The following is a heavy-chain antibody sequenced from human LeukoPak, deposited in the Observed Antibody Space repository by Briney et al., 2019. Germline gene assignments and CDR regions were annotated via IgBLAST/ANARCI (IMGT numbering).Heavy chain of an antibody. Sequence: SETLSLTCAVYGGSFSGYYWTWIRQPPGKGREWIGEINHSGSTNYNPPLKSRVTISVDTSKNQISLRLSSVTAADTAVYYCARRCRIGSGWFYDYWGQGTLVTVSS. D-gene: IGHD6-19*01. CDR1: GGSFSGYY. CDR2: INHSGST. V-gene: IGHV4-34*01. J-gene: IGHJ4*02. CDR3: ARRCRIGSGWFYDY.